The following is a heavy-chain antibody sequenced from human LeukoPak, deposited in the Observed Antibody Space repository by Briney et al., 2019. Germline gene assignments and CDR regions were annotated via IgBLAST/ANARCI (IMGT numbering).Heavy chain of an antibody. D-gene: IGHD5-18*01. CDR2: ISSSSSYI. Sequence: GGSLRLFCAASGFTFSSYSMNWVRQAPGKGLEWVSSISSSSSYIYYADSVKGRFTISRDNAKNSLYLQMNSLRAEDTAVYYCAREGGLQLWGFGYWGQGTLVTVSS. CDR3: AREGGLQLWGFGY. V-gene: IGHV3-21*01. CDR1: GFTFSSYS. J-gene: IGHJ4*02.